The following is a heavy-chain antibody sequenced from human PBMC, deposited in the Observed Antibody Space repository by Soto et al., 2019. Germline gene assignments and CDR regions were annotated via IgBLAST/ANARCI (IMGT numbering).Heavy chain of an antibody. CDR2: IYYSGST. D-gene: IGHD4-17*01. CDR3: ARHYGPGFDY. Sequence: SETLSLTCTVSGGSISSYYWSWIRQPPGKGLEWIGYIYYSGSTNYNPSLKSRVTISVDTSKNQFSLKLSSVTAADTAVYYCARHYGPGFDYWGQGTLVTVS. CDR1: GGSISSYY. J-gene: IGHJ4*02. V-gene: IGHV4-59*08.